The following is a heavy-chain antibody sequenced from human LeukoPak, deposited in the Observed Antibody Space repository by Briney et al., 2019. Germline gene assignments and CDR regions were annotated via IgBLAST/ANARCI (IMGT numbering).Heavy chain of an antibody. CDR1: GYTFTGYY. Sequence: ASVKVSXKASGYTFTGYYMHWVRQAPGQGLEWMGRINPNSGGTNYAQKFQGRVTMTRDTSISTAYMELSRLRSDDTAVYYCASQFIAAAEWENWFDPWGQGTLVTVSS. V-gene: IGHV1-2*06. CDR3: ASQFIAAAEWENWFDP. CDR2: INPNSGGT. J-gene: IGHJ5*02. D-gene: IGHD6-13*01.